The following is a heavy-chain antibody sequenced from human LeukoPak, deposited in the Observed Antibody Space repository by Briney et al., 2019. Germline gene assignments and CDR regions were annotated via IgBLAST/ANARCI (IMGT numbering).Heavy chain of an antibody. CDR2: IYYSGST. D-gene: IGHD2-15*01. CDR3: ARVPRRRYCSGAGCWSHYFDY. Sequence: SETLSLTCTVSGGSISSYYWSWIRQPPGKGLEWIGYIYYSGSTNYNPSLKSRVTMSVDTSKTQFSLNLSSVTAADTAVYYCARVPRRRYCSGAGCWSHYFDYWGQGTLVTVSS. CDR1: GGSISSYY. J-gene: IGHJ4*02. V-gene: IGHV4-59*01.